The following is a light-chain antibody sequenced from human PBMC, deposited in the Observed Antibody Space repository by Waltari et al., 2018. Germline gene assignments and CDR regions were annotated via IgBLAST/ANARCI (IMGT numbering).Light chain of an antibody. J-gene: IGKJ1*01. CDR3: QEYVNLPAT. CDR2: DTS. Sequence: EIVLTQSPGTLSLSPGERATLPCRASQSVRRSLTWYQQKPGQAPRLLIYDTSTRATGIPDRFSGSGSGTDFSLTISRLEPEDFAVYYCQEYVNLPATFGQGTKVEIK. V-gene: IGKV3-20*01. CDR1: QSVRRS.